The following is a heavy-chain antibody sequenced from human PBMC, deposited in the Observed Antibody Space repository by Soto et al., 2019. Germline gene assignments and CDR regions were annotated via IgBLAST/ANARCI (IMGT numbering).Heavy chain of an antibody. D-gene: IGHD5-12*01. J-gene: IGHJ4*02. V-gene: IGHV4-59*01. CDR1: GGSISSYY. CDR3: ARDHGYKMGWLGY. Sequence: PSETLSLTCTVSGGSISSYYWSWIRQPPGKGLEWIGYIYYSGSTNYNPSLKSRVTISVDTSKNQFSLKLSSVTAADTAVYYCARDHGYKMGWLGYWGQGTLVTVSS. CDR2: IYYSGST.